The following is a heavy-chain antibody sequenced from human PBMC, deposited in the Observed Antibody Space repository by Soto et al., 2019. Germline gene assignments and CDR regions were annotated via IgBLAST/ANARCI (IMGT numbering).Heavy chain of an antibody. V-gene: IGHV6-1*01. Sequence: SQTLSLTCAISGDSVSSNSAAWNWIRQSPSRGLEWLGRTYYRSKWYNDYAVSVNSRITINPDTSKNQFSLQLNSVTPEDTAVYYCARGGRRGSSSWYYGFDPWGQGTLVTVSS. CDR1: GDSVSSNSAA. CDR3: ARGGRRGSSSWYYGFDP. J-gene: IGHJ5*02. CDR2: TYYRSKWYN. D-gene: IGHD6-13*01.